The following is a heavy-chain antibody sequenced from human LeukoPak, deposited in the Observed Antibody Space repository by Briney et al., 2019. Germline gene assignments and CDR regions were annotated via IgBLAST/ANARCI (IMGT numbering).Heavy chain of an antibody. CDR2: IYTSGST. V-gene: IGHV4-4*07. CDR3: ARDGDDFWSAPGAY. J-gene: IGHJ4*02. Sequence: SETLSLTCTVSGGSISSYYWSWIRQPAGKGLEWIGRIYTSGSTNYNPSLKSRVTISVDTSKNQFSLKLSSVTAADTAVYYCARDGDDFWSAPGAYWGQGTLVTVSS. CDR1: GGSISSYY. D-gene: IGHD3-3*01.